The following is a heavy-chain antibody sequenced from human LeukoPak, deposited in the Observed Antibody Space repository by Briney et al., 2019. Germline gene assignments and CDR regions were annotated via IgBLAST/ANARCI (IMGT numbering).Heavy chain of an antibody. CDR3: AKAAITVAGILLSWFDP. D-gene: IGHD6-19*01. CDR2: IIPIFGAA. CDR1: GGTFSSYA. J-gene: IGHJ5*02. Sequence: ASVKVSCKASGGTFSSYAISWVRQAPGQGLEWMGGIIPIFGAANYAQKFQGRVTITADESTSTAYMELSSLRSEDTALYYCAKAAITVAGILLSWFDPRGQGTL. V-gene: IGHV1-69*13.